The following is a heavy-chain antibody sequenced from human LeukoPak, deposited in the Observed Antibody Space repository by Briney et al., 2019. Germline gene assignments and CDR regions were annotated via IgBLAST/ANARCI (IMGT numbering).Heavy chain of an antibody. V-gene: IGHV4-34*01. D-gene: IGHD5-18*01. CDR1: GGSFSGYY. Sequence: PSETLSLTCAVYGGSFSGYYWSWIRQPPGKGLEWIGEINHSGSTNYNPSLKSRVTISVGTSKNQFSLKLSSVTAADTAVYYCARGRDGYSYGIDYWGQGTLVTVSS. CDR2: INHSGST. CDR3: ARGRDGYSYGIDY. J-gene: IGHJ4*02.